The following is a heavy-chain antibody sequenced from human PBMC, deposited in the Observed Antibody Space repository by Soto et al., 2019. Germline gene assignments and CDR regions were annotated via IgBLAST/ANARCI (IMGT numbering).Heavy chain of an antibody. V-gene: IGHV3-23*01. Sequence: PGGSLRLSCAASGFALSTYTMNWVRQAPGKGLEWVSSIIGSSGATDYADSVRGRFTISRDISAKSVFLQMDGLRVEDTAVYYCVKDKRPDGAWDMDYWGQGTLVTVSS. CDR2: IIGSSGAT. CDR1: GFALSTYT. J-gene: IGHJ4*02. CDR3: VKDKRPDGAWDMDY. D-gene: IGHD1-1*01.